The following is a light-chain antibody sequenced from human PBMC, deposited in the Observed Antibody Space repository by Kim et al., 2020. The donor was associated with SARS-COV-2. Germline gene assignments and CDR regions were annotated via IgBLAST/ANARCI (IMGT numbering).Light chain of an antibody. CDR2: NDS. CDR1: NTGSKS. V-gene: IGLV3-21*04. Sequence: SYELTQPPSVSVAPGKTARITCGGNNTGSKSVHWYQQKPGQAPVLVICNDSDRPSGIPERFSGSNSGNTATLTISRVEAGDEADYYCQVWDSSSGPWVFGGGTKLTVL. J-gene: IGLJ3*02. CDR3: QVWDSSSGPWV.